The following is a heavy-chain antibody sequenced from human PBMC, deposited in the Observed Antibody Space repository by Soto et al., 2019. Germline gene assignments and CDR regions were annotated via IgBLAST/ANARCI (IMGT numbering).Heavy chain of an antibody. V-gene: IGHV2-5*02. D-gene: IGHD3-9*01. Sequence: QITLKESGPTLVKPTQTLTLTCTFSGFSLSTSGVGVAWIRQPPGKALEWLALIYWDDGKRYSPSLKTRLNITKDISKCPVVFTRTCVDPVYTATYYCARRPAYFISTGYYPFDYWGQGSLVTVSS. CDR2: IYWDDGK. CDR3: ARRPAYFISTGYYPFDY. CDR1: GFSLSTSGVG. J-gene: IGHJ4*02.